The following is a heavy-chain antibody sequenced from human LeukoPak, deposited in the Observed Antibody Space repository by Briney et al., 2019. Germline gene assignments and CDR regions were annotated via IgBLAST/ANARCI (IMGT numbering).Heavy chain of an antibody. CDR2: IRSKANSYAT. D-gene: IGHD3-22*01. CDR3: TRPRWGYYDSSGYNDAFDI. J-gene: IGHJ3*02. Sequence: GGSLRLSCAASGFTFSGSAMHWVRQASGKGLEWVGRIRSKANSYATAYAASVEGRFTISRDDSKNTAYLQMNSLKTEDTAVYYCTRPRWGYYDSSGYNDAFDIWGQGTMVTVSS. CDR1: GFTFSGSA. V-gene: IGHV3-73*01.